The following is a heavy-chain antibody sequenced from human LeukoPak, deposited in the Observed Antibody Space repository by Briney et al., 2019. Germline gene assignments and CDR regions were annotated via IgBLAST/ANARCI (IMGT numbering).Heavy chain of an antibody. D-gene: IGHD3-22*01. V-gene: IGHV4-39*07. CDR2: IYYSGST. Sequence: PSETLSLTCTVSGGSISSSSYYWGWIRQPPGKGLEWIGSIYYSGSTYYNPSLKSRVTISVDTSKNQFSLKLSSVTAADTAVYYCARGSYYYYYDSSGYEGTGFDYWGQGTLVTVFS. CDR3: ARGSYYYYYDSSGYEGTGFDY. CDR1: GGSISSSSYY. J-gene: IGHJ4*02.